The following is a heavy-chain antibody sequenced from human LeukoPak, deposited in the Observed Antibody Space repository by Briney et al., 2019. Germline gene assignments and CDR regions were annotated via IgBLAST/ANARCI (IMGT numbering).Heavy chain of an antibody. CDR1: GFTFSSYA. CDR3: ARDKSTSWYYFDY. V-gene: IGHV3-21*01. D-gene: IGHD6-13*01. CDR2: IGISSNKI. J-gene: IGHJ4*02. Sequence: GGSLRLSCAASGFTFSSYAMSWVRQAPGKGLEWVSSIGISSNKIYYADSVKGRFIISRDNAKNSLYLQMNSLRAEDTAVYYCARDKSTSWYYFDYWGQGTPVTVSS.